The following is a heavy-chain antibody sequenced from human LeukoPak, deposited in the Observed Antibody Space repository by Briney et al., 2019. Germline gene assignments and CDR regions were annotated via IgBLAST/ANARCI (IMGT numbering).Heavy chain of an antibody. CDR1: GDSVSSNSAA. Sequence: SQTLSVTCAISGDSVSSNSAAWNWIRQSPSRGLEWLGRTYYRSKWFNDYAVSVKSRITINPDTSKNQFSLQLNSVTPEDTAVYYCARAAAAKGAFDYWGHGTLVTVSS. J-gene: IGHJ4*01. CDR2: TYYRSKWFN. V-gene: IGHV6-1*01. CDR3: ARAAAAKGAFDY. D-gene: IGHD6-13*01.